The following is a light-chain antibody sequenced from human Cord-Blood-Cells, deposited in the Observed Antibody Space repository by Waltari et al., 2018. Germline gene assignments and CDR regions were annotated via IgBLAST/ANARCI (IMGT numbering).Light chain of an antibody. CDR2: GAS. CDR1: QSVSRN. Sequence: EIVMTQSPATLSVSPGERATLSCRASQSVSRNLAWYQQKPGQSPRLLIYGASTRATGIPARFSGSGSGTEFALTISSLQSEYFAVYYCQQYNNWPPVFTFGPGTKVDIK. CDR3: QQYNNWPPVFT. J-gene: IGKJ3*01. V-gene: IGKV3-15*01.